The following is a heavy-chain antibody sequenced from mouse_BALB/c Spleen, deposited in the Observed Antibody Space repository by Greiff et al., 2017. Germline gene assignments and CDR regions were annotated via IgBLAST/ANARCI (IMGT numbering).Heavy chain of an antibody. J-gene: IGHJ4*01. CDR3: VRQGPSYAMDY. CDR1: GFTFNTYA. CDR2: IRSKSNNYAT. Sequence: EVQLVESGGGLVQPKGSLKLSCAASGFTFNTYAMNWVRQAPGKGLEWVARIRSKSNNYATYYADSVKDRFTISRDDSQSMLYLQMNNLKTEDTAMYYCVRQGPSYAMDYWGQGTSVTVSS. V-gene: IGHV10-1*02.